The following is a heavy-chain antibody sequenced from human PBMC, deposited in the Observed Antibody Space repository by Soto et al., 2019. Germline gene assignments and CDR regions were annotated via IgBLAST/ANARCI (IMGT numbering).Heavy chain of an antibody. CDR3: ARDDDYEANAIDL. D-gene: IGHD4-17*01. CDR2: IWNDGSKQ. J-gene: IGHJ5*02. V-gene: IGHV3-33*01. CDR1: GFTFSRYG. Sequence: VGSLRLSCVASGFTFSRYGMHWVRQAPGKGLEWVAVIWNDGSKQVYDDSVKGRFTISRDNSKNTLYLEMDSLRDEDTSVYYCARDDDYEANAIDLWGQGTLVTVSS.